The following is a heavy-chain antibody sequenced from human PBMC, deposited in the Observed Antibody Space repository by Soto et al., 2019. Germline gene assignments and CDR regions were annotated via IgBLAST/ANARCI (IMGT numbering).Heavy chain of an antibody. CDR2: INAGNGNT. CDR1: VYTFTSYA. J-gene: IGHJ6*02. Sequence: ASVKVSCKASVYTFTSYAMHWVRQAPGQRLEWMGWINAGNGNTKYSQKFQGRVTITRDTSASTAYMELSSLRSEDTAVYYCAIAVAGTGYYYYYGMDVWGQGTTVTVSS. CDR3: AIAVAGTGYYYYYGMDV. V-gene: IGHV1-3*01. D-gene: IGHD6-19*01.